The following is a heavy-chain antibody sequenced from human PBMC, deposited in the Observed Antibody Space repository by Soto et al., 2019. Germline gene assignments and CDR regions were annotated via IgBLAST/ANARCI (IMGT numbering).Heavy chain of an antibody. CDR3: RHSSSSRPDYSYRMDV. V-gene: IGHV3-23*01. CDR2: ISGSGGST. Sequence: EVQLLESGGGLVQPGGSPRLSCADSGVTFSNYAMSWVRQAPGKGLEWVSAISGSGGSTHYADSVKGRFTISRDNSKNTLFLQMNSLRAEDTAVYYCRHSSSSRPDYSYRMDVWGQGTTVTVSS. CDR1: GVTFSNYA. D-gene: IGHD6-6*01. J-gene: IGHJ6*02.